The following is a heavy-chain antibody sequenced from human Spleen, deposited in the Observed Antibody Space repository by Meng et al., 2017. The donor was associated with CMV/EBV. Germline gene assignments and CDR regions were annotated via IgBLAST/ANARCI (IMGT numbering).Heavy chain of an antibody. J-gene: IGHJ1*01. CDR1: GFTFSDYY. D-gene: IGHD1-26*01. Sequence: GESLKISCAASGFTFSDYYMTWIRQAPGKRLEWVSYIDTTGSITAYADSVKGRFTVSRDNARNSLYLQMNSLRDEDTAVYYCVRDGGGSHTKYFHNWGQGTLVTVSS. V-gene: IGHV3-11*04. CDR3: VRDGGGSHTKYFHN. CDR2: IDTTGSIT.